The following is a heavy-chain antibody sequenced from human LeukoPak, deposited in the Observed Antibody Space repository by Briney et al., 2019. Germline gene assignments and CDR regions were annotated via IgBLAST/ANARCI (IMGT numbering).Heavy chain of an antibody. J-gene: IGHJ1*01. V-gene: IGHV1-2*02. Sequence: GASVKVSCKASGYTFTGHYMHWVRQAPGQGLEWMGWINPNSGGTNYAQKFQGRVTMTRDTSISTAYMELSRLRSDDTAVYYCAKGLHDGYYYDSSGYYPPGDWGQGTLVTVSS. CDR1: GYTFTGHY. CDR2: INPNSGGT. D-gene: IGHD3-22*01. CDR3: AKGLHDGYYYDSSGYYPPGD.